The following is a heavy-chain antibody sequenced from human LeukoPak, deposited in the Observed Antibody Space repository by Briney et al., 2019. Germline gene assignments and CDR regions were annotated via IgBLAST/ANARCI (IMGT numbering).Heavy chain of an antibody. Sequence: PSETLSLTCSVSNASIISSSYYWGWIRQPPGKGLEWIGSIYYRGRTYYNPSLKIRVTISADTSKNQFSLNLNSVTASDTAVYYCARQKILDDNYDSSGYYVDQWGQGSLVTVSS. J-gene: IGHJ4*02. CDR2: IYYRGRT. V-gene: IGHV4-39*01. CDR3: ARQKILDDNYDSSGYYVDQ. CDR1: NASIISSSYY. D-gene: IGHD3-22*01.